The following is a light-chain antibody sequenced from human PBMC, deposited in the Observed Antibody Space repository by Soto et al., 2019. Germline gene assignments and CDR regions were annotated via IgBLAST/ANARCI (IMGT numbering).Light chain of an antibody. CDR2: WAS. Sequence: DIVMTQSPDSLAVSLGERATINCKSSQSLLYSSNNKKYLAWYQQKPGQPPKLLIYWASTRESGVPDRFSGSGSETDFALTISSLQAEDVAVYYCQQYSRSPALTVGGGTEVEIK. V-gene: IGKV4-1*01. J-gene: IGKJ4*01. CDR3: QQYSRSPALT. CDR1: QSLLYSSNNKKY.